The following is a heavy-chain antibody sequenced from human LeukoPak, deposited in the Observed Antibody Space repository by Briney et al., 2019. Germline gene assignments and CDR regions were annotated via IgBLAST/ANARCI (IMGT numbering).Heavy chain of an antibody. CDR1: GFTFSSYS. V-gene: IGHV3-48*01. Sequence: GGSLRLSCAASGFTFSSYSMNWVRQAPGKGLEWVSYISSSSSTIYYADSVEGRFTISRDNAKNSLYLQMKSLKAEDTAVYYCARDFIAARHDDWGQGTLVTVSS. CDR2: ISSSSSTI. J-gene: IGHJ4*02. D-gene: IGHD6-6*01. CDR3: ARDFIAARHDD.